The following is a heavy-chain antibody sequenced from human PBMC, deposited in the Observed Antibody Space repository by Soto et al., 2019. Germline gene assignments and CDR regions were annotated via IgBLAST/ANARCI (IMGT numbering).Heavy chain of an antibody. V-gene: IGHV4-31*01. CDR3: ARPIRIVHLKGPTTDTFNI. Sequence: QVQLQESGPGLVKPSQTLSLTCTVSGGSIKSNDYYWNWLRQHPEKGLEWIGYIYSSGSTYYNPSLKRPIMMSVDTSKNHLSLLLTSVTAADTAVYYCARPIRIVHLKGPTTDTFNIWVQGTLGSVSS. CDR2: IYSSGST. D-gene: IGHD1-1*01. CDR1: GGSIKSNDYY. J-gene: IGHJ3*02.